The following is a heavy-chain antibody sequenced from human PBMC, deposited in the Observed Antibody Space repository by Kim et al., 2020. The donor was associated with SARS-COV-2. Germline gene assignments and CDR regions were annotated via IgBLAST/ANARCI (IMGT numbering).Heavy chain of an antibody. CDR1: GFTFSSYA. V-gene: IGHV3-30-3*01. CDR2: ISYDGSNK. J-gene: IGHJ4*02. CDR3: ARDHGRYGDPPFDC. Sequence: GGSLRLSCAASGFTFSSYAMHWVRQAPGKGLEWVAVISYDGSNKYYADSVKGRFTISRDNSKHTLYLQMNSLRAEDTAVYYCARDHGRYGDPPFDCWGQGTLGTVSS. D-gene: IGHD4-17*01.